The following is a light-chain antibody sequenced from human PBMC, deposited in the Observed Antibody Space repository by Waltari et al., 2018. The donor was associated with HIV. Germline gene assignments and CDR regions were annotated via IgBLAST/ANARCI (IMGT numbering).Light chain of an antibody. CDR1: QGISTY. Sequence: AIRMTQSPSSFSASVGDRVTITCRASQGISTYLAWYQQKPGKAPELLIYDTSTVQSGVPSRFSGSGSGTDFTLTISRLQSEDFATYFCQQYYTYWLTFGGGTKVDI. J-gene: IGKJ4*01. V-gene: IGKV1-8*01. CDR2: DTS. CDR3: QQYYTYWLT.